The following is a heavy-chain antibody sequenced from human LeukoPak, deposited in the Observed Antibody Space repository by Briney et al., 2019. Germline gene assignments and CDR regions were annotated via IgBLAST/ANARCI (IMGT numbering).Heavy chain of an antibody. J-gene: IGHJ6*02. D-gene: IGHD1-14*01. V-gene: IGHV4-34*01. Sequence: SETLSLTCAVYGGSFSGYYWSRIRQPPGKGLEWIGEINHSGSTNYNPSLKSRVTISVDTPKNQFSLKLSSVTAADTAVYYCAREPNYYYYYYGMDVWGQGTTVTVSS. CDR1: GGSFSGYY. CDR3: AREPNYYYYYYGMDV. CDR2: INHSGST.